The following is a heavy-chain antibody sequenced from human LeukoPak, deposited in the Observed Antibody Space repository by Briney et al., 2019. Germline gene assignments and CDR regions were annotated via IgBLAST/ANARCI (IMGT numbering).Heavy chain of an antibody. CDR1: GGTFSSYA. D-gene: IGHD3-10*01. CDR3: ARDRPPSYYYGSGSPNYYYYYMDV. Sequence: ASVKVSCKASGGTFSSYAISWVRQAPGQGLEWMGGIIPIFGTANYAQKFQGRVTIIADKSTSTAYMELSSLRSEDTAVYYCARDRPPSYYYGSGSPNYYYYYMDVWGKGTTVTVSS. J-gene: IGHJ6*03. CDR2: IIPIFGTA. V-gene: IGHV1-69*06.